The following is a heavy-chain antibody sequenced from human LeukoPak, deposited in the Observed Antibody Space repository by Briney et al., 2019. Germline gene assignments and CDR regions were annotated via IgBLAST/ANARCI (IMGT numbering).Heavy chain of an antibody. Sequence: PGGSLRLSCAASGFSFSNYAMSWVRQAPGKGLEWVSTISSSGGTYYAGSVMGRFTISRDNSKSTLFLQMDSLRADDTAVYYCARALGHKDPFDIWGQGTMVTVSS. CDR3: ARALGHKDPFDI. D-gene: IGHD7-27*01. CDR1: GFSFSNYA. V-gene: IGHV3-23*01. J-gene: IGHJ3*02. CDR2: ISSSGGT.